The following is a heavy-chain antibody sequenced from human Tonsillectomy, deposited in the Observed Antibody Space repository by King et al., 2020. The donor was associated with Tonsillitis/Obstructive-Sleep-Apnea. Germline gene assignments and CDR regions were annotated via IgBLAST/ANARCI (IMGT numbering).Heavy chain of an antibody. V-gene: IGHV3-13*04. CDR1: VFTFSSYD. D-gene: IGHD5-12*01. Sequence: VQLVESGGGLVQPGGSLRLSCAASVFTFSSYDMHWVRQATGKGLEWVSAIGTAGDTYYPGSVKGRFTISRENSKKSLYLQMNSLRAGDTAVYYCARGYYSGYVNYYYYMDVWGKGTTVTVSS. J-gene: IGHJ6*03. CDR3: ARGYYSGYVNYYYYMDV. CDR2: IGTAGDT.